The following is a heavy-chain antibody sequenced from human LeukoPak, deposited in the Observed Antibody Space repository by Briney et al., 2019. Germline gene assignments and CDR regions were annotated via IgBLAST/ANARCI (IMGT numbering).Heavy chain of an antibody. Sequence: EASVKVSCKASGYTFTSFGINWVRQAPGQGLEWIGWISAYNGNTQYAQKFQGGVTMTTDTFTSTAYMELRSLRSDDTAVYYCARDVRGYCSGGSCYDAFDIWGQGTMVTVSS. CDR1: GYTFTSFG. CDR3: ARDVRGYCSGGSCYDAFDI. J-gene: IGHJ3*02. V-gene: IGHV1-18*04. D-gene: IGHD2-15*01. CDR2: ISAYNGNT.